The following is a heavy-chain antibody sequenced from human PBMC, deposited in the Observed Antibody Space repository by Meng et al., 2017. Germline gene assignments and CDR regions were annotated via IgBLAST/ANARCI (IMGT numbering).Heavy chain of an antibody. CDR1: GFSFSDRY. V-gene: IGHV3-11*01. CDR3: ARVRPTTYRYGMDV. D-gene: IGHD4-11*01. J-gene: IGHJ6*02. CDR2: ITNVGSTM. Sequence: GESLKISCAASGFSFSDRYMSWVRQAPGKGLEWISYITNVGSTMYYADSVKGRFTISRDNAKNSLYLQMNSLRAEDTAVYYRARVRPTTYRYGMDVWGQGTTVTVSS.